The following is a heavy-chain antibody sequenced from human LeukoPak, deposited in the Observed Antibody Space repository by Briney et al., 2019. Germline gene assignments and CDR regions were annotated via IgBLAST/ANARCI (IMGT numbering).Heavy chain of an antibody. CDR1: GGSFSGYY. Sequence: SETLSLTCAVYGGSFSGYYWSWIRQSAGKGLEWIGRIYATETDFNPSLKSRLTMSIDTSKNQFSLKLSSVTAADTAVYYCARGSDYSKSPHFDYWGQGTLVTVSS. CDR2: IYATET. CDR3: ARGSDYSKSPHFDY. J-gene: IGHJ4*02. D-gene: IGHD4-11*01. V-gene: IGHV4-59*10.